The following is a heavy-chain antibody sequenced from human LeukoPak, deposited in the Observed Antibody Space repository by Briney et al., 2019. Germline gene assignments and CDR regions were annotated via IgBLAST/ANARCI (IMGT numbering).Heavy chain of an antibody. J-gene: IGHJ6*02. CDR3: ARGTSGYGMDV. V-gene: IGHV3-53*01. CDR1: GFTVSSNY. CDR2: IYTGGST. Sequence: GGSLRLSCAVSGFTVSSNYMSWVRQAPGKGLEWVSVIYTGGSTYSADSVKGRFTISRDNAKNSLYLQMNSLRAEDTAVYYCARGTSGYGMDVWGQGTTVTVSS.